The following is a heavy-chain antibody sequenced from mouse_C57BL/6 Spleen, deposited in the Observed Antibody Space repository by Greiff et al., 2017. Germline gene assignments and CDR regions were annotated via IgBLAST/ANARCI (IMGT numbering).Heavy chain of an antibody. CDR2: IDPANGNT. Sequence: VQLQQSVAELVRPGASVTLSCTASGFNIKNTYMHWVKQRPEQGLEGIGRIDPANGNTKYAPKFQGKATTTADTSSNTAYLQLSSLPSEDTAIYYCAFYEYDDYYAMDYWGQGTSVTVSS. CDR3: AFYEYDDYYAMDY. D-gene: IGHD2-4*01. V-gene: IGHV14-3*01. CDR1: GFNIKNTY. J-gene: IGHJ4*01.